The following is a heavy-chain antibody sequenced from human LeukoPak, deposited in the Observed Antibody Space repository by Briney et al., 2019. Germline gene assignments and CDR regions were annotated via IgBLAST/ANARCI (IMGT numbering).Heavy chain of an antibody. D-gene: IGHD3-10*01. CDR3: ARDPYYGSGYDY. CDR2: IYSGGST. CDR1: GFTVSSNY. J-gene: IGHJ4*02. V-gene: IGHV3-66*01. Sequence: WGSLRLSCAASGFTVSSNYMSWVRQAPGKGLEWVSVIYSGGSTYYADSVKGRFTIPRDNSKNTLYLQMNSLRAEDTAVYYCARDPYYGSGYDYWGQGTLVTVSS.